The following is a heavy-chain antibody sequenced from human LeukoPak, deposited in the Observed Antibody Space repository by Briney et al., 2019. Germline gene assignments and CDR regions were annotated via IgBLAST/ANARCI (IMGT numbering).Heavy chain of an antibody. Sequence: GGSLRLSCAASGFTFSSYWMHWVRQAPGKGLVWVARIKGDGSSTIYADSVEGRFTISRDNSKNTLYLQTSSLRAEDTAVYYCARASTTVPNLLDHWGRGTLVTVSS. V-gene: IGHV3-74*01. CDR1: GFTFSSYW. D-gene: IGHD4-17*01. CDR2: IKGDGSST. J-gene: IGHJ4*02. CDR3: ARASTTVPNLLDH.